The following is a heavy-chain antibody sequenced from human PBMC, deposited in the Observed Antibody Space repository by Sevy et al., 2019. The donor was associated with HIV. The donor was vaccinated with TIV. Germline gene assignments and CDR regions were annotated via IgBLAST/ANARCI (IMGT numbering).Heavy chain of an antibody. CDR3: ARDTVVGATSGPNWFDP. J-gene: IGHJ5*02. CDR2: ISSSSSYI. V-gene: IGHV3-21*01. Sequence: WGSLRLSCAASGFTFSSYSMNWVRQAPVKGLEWVSSISSSSSYIYYADSVKGRFTISRDNAKNSLYLQMNSLRAEDTAVYYCARDTVVGATSGPNWFDPWGQGTLVTVSS. CDR1: GFTFSSYS. D-gene: IGHD1-26*01.